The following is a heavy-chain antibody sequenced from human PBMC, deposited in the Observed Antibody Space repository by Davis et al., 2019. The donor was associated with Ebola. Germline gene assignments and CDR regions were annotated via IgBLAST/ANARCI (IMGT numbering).Heavy chain of an antibody. Sequence: MPSETLSLTCTVSGGSISGFFWSWIRQSPGEGLEWIGYIHGSGGTSYNPSFKSRVTISLDMSKNQFSLKVGSVTAADTAVYYCVRHVRGYDWGQGIPVTVSS. D-gene: IGHD5-12*01. J-gene: IGHJ4*02. CDR3: VRHVRGYD. CDR1: GGSISGFF. V-gene: IGHV4-59*08. CDR2: IHGSGGT.